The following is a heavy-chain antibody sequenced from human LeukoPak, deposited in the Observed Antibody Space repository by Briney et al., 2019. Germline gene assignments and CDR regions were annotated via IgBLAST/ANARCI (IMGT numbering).Heavy chain of an antibody. J-gene: IGHJ5*02. CDR2: MNPNSGNK. Sequence: GASLKVSCKASGYTFTSNYINWVLQDIGQGLEWLGWMNPNSGNKSNAQKFQGRVTMTSNTSIRTAYMELSSLRSEHTTVYYCVRARSGFVVVPAAIGGWFAPWGQGSLVTVSS. CDR3: VRARSGFVVVPAAIGGWFAP. V-gene: IGHV1-8*01. CDR1: GYTFTSNY. D-gene: IGHD2-2*01.